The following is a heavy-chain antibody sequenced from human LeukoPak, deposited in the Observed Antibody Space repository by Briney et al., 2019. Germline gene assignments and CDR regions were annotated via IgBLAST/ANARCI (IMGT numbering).Heavy chain of an antibody. CDR3: ARCDSLSGSYLDY. D-gene: IGHD1-26*01. Sequence: GSLRLSCAASGFTFSSYWMHWVRQAPGKGLVWVSRINTDGSSTSYADSVKGRFTISRDNAKNTLYLQMNSLRAEDTAVYYCARCDSLSGSYLDYWGQGTLVTVSS. CDR2: INTDGSST. J-gene: IGHJ4*02. V-gene: IGHV3-74*01. CDR1: GFTFSSYW.